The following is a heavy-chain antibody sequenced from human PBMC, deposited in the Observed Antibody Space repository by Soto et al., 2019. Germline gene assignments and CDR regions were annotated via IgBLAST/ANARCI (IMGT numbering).Heavy chain of an antibody. V-gene: IGHV3-15*01. D-gene: IGHD4-17*01. CDR2: IKSKTDGGTT. Sequence: GGPLRLSCAASGFTFSNAWRSWVRQAPGKGLEWVGRIKSKTDGGTTDYAAPVKGRFTISRDDSKNTLYLQMNSLKTEDTAVYYCTTDTSGADYGDFNDAFDIWGQGTMVTVSS. CDR3: TTDTSGADYGDFNDAFDI. CDR1: GFTFSNAW. J-gene: IGHJ3*02.